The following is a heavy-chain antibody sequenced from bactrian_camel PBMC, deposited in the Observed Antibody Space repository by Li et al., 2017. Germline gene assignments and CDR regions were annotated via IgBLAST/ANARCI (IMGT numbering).Heavy chain of an antibody. CDR2: VGSDGAI. D-gene: IGHD2*01. CDR1: GDTIGRYC. J-gene: IGHJ4*01. V-gene: IGHV3S55*01. Sequence: HVQLVESGGGSVRAGGSLRLSCVASGDTIGRYCMGWFRQIPDKEREGVAAVGSDGAITYDESVKGRFTISQDNAKNALTLQMNSLKPEDTAKYYCALMPWFLCGGTRFSMLQWLYLGQGTQVTVS.